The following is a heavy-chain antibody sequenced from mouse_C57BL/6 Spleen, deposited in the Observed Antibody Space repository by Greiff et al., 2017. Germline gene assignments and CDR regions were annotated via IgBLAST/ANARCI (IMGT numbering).Heavy chain of an antibody. CDR1: GFTFSSYA. D-gene: IGHD2-1*01. V-gene: IGHV5-9-1*02. CDR2: ISSGGDYI. CDR3: TRDGNYYFDY. Sequence: EVKLVESGEGLVKPGGSLKLSCAASGFTFSSYAMSWVRQTPEKRLEWVAYISSGGDYIYYADTVKGRCTISRDNARNTRYLQMSSLKSEDTAMYYCTRDGNYYFDYWGQGTTLTVSS. J-gene: IGHJ2*01.